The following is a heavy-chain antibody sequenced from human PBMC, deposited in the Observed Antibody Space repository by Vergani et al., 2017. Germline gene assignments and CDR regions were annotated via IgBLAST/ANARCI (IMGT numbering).Heavy chain of an antibody. V-gene: IGHV1-24*01. J-gene: IGHJ4*02. CDR3: ARALTYYYDSSGYLAGPFDY. CDR2: FDPEDGET. D-gene: IGHD3-22*01. Sequence: QVQLVQSGAEVKKPGASVKVSCKVSGYTLTELSMHWVRQAPGKGLEWMGGFDPEDGETIYAQKFQGRVTMTRDTSISTAYMELSRLRSDDTAVYYCARALTYYYDSSGYLAGPFDYWGQGTLVTVSS. CDR1: GYTLTELS.